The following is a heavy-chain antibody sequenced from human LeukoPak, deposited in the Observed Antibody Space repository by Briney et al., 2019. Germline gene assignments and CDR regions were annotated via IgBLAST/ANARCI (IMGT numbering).Heavy chain of an antibody. V-gene: IGHV4-59*01. D-gene: IGHD3-22*01. CDR3: AGGDSSGYYPSSFDY. J-gene: IGHJ4*02. CDR1: GGSISSYY. Sequence: SETLSFTCTVSGGSISSYYWSWIRQPPGKGLEWIGYIYYSGSTNYNPSLKSRVTISVDTSKNQFSLKLSSVTAADTAVYYCAGGDSSGYYPSSFDYWGQGTLVTVSS. CDR2: IYYSGST.